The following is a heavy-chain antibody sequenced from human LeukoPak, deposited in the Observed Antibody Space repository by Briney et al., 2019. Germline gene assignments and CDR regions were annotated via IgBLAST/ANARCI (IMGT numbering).Heavy chain of an antibody. CDR3: ARVASSSWAVDY. Sequence: SETLSLTCTVSGYSISSGYYWGWIRQPPGKGLEWIGSIYHSGSTYYNPSLKSRVTISVDTSKNQFSLKLSSVTAADTAVYYCARVASSSWAVDYWGQGTLVTVSS. CDR2: IYHSGST. D-gene: IGHD6-13*01. CDR1: GYSISSGYY. J-gene: IGHJ4*02. V-gene: IGHV4-38-2*02.